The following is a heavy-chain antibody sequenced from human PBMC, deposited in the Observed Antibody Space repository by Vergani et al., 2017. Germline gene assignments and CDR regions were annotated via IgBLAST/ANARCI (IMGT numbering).Heavy chain of an antibody. CDR1: GFTFSSYA. V-gene: IGHV3-30-3*01. Sequence: QVQLVESGGGVVQPGRSLRLSCAASGFTFSSYAMHWVRQAPGKGLGWVAVISYDGSNKYYADSVKGRFTISRDNSKNTLYLEMNALRAEDTAVYYCARDFLTRVTTLDYYYMGVWGKGTTVTVSS. CDR3: ARDFLTRVTTLDYYYMGV. J-gene: IGHJ6*03. CDR2: ISYDGSNK. D-gene: IGHD1-1*01.